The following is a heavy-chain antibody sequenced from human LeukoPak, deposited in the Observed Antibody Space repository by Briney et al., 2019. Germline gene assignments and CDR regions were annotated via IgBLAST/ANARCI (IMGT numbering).Heavy chain of an antibody. J-gene: IGHJ3*02. Sequence: PSETLSLTCTVSGGSVSSGSYYWSWIRQPPGKGLEWIGYIYYSGSTNYNPSPKSRVTISVDTSKNQFSLKLSSVTAADTAVYYCARVGYSYDIGLGAFDIWGQGTMVTVSS. CDR2: IYYSGST. V-gene: IGHV4-61*01. CDR1: GGSVSSGSYY. CDR3: ARVGYSYDIGLGAFDI. D-gene: IGHD5-18*01.